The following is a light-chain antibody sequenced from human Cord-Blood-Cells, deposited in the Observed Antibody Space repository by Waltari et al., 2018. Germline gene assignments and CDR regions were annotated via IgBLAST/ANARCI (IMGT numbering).Light chain of an antibody. CDR2: ENN. V-gene: IGLV1-51*02. CDR3: GTWDSSLSSYV. J-gene: IGLJ1*01. Sequence: QPALTQPPSVSAAPGQKGPISCSGSSSNLGNNYVSSYQPHPGTAPKLLISENNKRPSGIPDRFSGSKSGTSATLGITGLQTGDEGDYYCGTWDSSLSSYVFGTGTKVTVI. CDR1: SSNLGNNY.